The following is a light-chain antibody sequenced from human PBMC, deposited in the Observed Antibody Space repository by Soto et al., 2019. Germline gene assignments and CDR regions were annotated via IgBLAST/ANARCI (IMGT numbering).Light chain of an antibody. V-gene: IGKV1-13*02. CDR1: QGISSA. CDR2: DVF. CDR3: QQLETYPLT. Sequence: AIPVTQSPSSLSASVGDTVTITCRASQGISSAFAWYQQKPGKVPRLLIYDVFNLQSGVPSRFSGSGSGTTLTISRLQPEDFATYYCQQLETYPLTFGQGTRLEVK. J-gene: IGKJ5*01.